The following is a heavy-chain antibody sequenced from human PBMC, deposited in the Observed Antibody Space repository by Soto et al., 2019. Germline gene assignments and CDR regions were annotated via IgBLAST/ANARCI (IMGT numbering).Heavy chain of an antibody. V-gene: IGHV3-30*03. D-gene: IGHD5-12*01. CDR3: AWNSGYDLTDFDY. CDR2: ISYDGSNK. J-gene: IGHJ4*02. CDR1: GFTFSSYG. Sequence: QVQLVESGGGVVQPGRSLRLSCAASGFTFSSYGMHWVRQAPGKGLEWVAVISYDGSNKYYADSVKGRFTISRDNSKNTLYLQMNSLRAEDTAVYYCAWNSGYDLTDFDYWGQGTLVTVSS.